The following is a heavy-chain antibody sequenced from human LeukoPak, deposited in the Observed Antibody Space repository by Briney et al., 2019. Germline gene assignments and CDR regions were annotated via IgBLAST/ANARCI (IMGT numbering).Heavy chain of an antibody. CDR1: GGSIGTYY. CDR2: IYVTGT. V-gene: IGHV4-59*08. D-gene: IGHD3-16*02. CDR3: ARHIGGGIEDMDV. Sequence: SETLSLTCTVSGGSIGTYYWSWIRQSPGKELEWIGYIYVTGTRYNPYLQSRVTISVDRSRNQFFLRMSSVTAADTAVYYCARHIGGGIEDMDVWGKGTKVIVSS. J-gene: IGHJ6*03.